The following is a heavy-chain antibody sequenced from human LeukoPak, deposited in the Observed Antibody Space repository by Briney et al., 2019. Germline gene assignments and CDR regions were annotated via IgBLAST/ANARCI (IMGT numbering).Heavy chain of an antibody. CDR1: GDSVSSNSVT. CDR2: TYYRSTWYN. J-gene: IGHJ5*02. V-gene: IGHV6-1*01. D-gene: IGHD2-2*01. Sequence: PSQTLSLTCAISGDSVSSNSVTWNWIRQSPSRGLEWPGRTYYRSTWYNDYAVSVRGRITVNPDTSKNQFSLHLNSVTPEDTAVYYCARRLTQYDCFDPWGQGILVTVSS. CDR3: ARRLTQYDCFDP.